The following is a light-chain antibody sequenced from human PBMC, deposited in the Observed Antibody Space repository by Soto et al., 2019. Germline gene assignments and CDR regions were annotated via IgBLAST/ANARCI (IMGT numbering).Light chain of an antibody. V-gene: IGKV1-39*01. CDR2: AAS. CDR3: QQSYSSIT. Sequence: DIQMTQSPSSLSASVGDRVTTTCRASQSISSYLNWYQQKPGKAPKLLIYAASSLQSGVPSRFSGSGSGTDFTLTISSLQPEDFATYYCQQSYSSITFGQGTRRRL. CDR1: QSISSY. J-gene: IGKJ5*01.